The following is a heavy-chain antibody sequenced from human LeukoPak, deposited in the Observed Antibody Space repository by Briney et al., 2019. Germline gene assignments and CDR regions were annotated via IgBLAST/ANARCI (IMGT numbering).Heavy chain of an antibody. CDR3: AYSAGLRFDY. CDR2: IYYSGST. Sequence: SETLSLTCTVSGVSISSYYWSWIRQPPGKGLEWIGYIYYSGSTNHNPSLKSRVAMSIDTSKSQFSLKLGSVTTADSAVYYCAYSAGLRFDYWGQGVLVTVSS. J-gene: IGHJ4*02. CDR1: GVSISSYY. D-gene: IGHD2-21*01. V-gene: IGHV4-59*01.